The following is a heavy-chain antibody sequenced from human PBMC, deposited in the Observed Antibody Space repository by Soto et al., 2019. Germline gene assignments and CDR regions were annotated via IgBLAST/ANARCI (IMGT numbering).Heavy chain of an antibody. CDR3: ARDLGPYYYDSSGYWYPDAFGI. V-gene: IGHV3-21*01. CDR2: ISSSSSYI. D-gene: IGHD3-22*01. CDR1: GFTFSSYS. J-gene: IGHJ3*02. Sequence: GSLRLSCAASGFTFSSYSMNWVRQAPGKGLEWVSSISSSSSYIYYADSVKGRFTISRDNAKNSLYLQMNSLRAEDTAVYYCARDLGPYYYDSSGYWYPDAFGIWGQGTMVTVSS.